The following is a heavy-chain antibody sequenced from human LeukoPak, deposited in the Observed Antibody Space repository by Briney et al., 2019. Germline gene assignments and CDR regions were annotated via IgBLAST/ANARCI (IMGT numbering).Heavy chain of an antibody. J-gene: IGHJ5*02. CDR3: ARDVCSGGSCYFSP. V-gene: IGHV4-61*02. D-gene: IGHD2-15*01. CDR1: GGSISSGSYY. CDR2: IYTSGST. Sequence: SQTLSLTCTVSGGSISSGSYYWSWIRQPAGKGLEWIGRIYTSGSTNYNPSLKSRVTISVDTSKNQFSLKLSSVTAADTAVYYCARDVCSGGSCYFSPWGQGTLVTVSS.